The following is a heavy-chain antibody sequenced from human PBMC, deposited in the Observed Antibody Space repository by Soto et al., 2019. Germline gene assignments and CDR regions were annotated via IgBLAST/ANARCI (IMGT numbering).Heavy chain of an antibody. J-gene: IGHJ6*03. Sequence: ASVKVSCKASGGTFSSYAISWVRQAPGQGLEWMGGIIPIFGTENYAQKFQGRVTITAAESTSTAYMELSSLRSEDTAVYYCARGGYDFWSGYYYYYYMDVWGKGTTVTVSS. D-gene: IGHD3-3*01. CDR1: GGTFSSYA. CDR2: IIPIFGTE. CDR3: ARGGYDFWSGYYYYYYMDV. V-gene: IGHV1-69*13.